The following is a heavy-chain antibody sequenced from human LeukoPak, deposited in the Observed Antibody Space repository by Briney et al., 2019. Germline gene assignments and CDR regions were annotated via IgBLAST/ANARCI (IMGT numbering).Heavy chain of an antibody. CDR3: ARGGLSSILIDGY. V-gene: IGHV3-48*01. D-gene: IGHD3-22*01. Sequence: GGSLRLSCAASGFTFSSYSMNWVRQAPGKGLEWVSYISSSSSTIYYADSVKGRFTISRDNAKNSLYLQMNSLRAEDTAVYYCARGGLSSILIDGYWGQGTLVTVSS. CDR1: GFTFSSYS. CDR2: ISSSSSTI. J-gene: IGHJ4*02.